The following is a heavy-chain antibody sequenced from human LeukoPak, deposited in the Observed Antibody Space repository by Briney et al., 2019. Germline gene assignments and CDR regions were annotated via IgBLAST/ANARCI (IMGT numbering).Heavy chain of an antibody. CDR1: GYTFTSYD. D-gene: IGHD5-18*01. V-gene: IGHV1-8*01. CDR2: MNPNTGNT. J-gene: IGHJ3*02. Sequence: ASVKVSCKASGYTFTSYDFNWVRQATGQGLEWMGWMNPNTGNTGYAQKFQGRVTMTRNTSISTAYMELSSLRSEDTAVYYCARGYTAASAYAFDIWDQGTMVTVSS. CDR3: ARGYTAASAYAFDI.